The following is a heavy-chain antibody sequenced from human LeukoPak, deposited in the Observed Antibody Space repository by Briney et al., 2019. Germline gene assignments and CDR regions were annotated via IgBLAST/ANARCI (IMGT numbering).Heavy chain of an antibody. D-gene: IGHD6-19*01. CDR2: INPNSGGT. J-gene: IGHJ3*02. Sequence: GASVKVSCKASGYTFTGYYMHWVRQAPGQGLEWMGWINPNSGGTNYAQKFQGRVTMTRDTSISTAYMELSRLRSDDTAVYYCAVTVAGTIGAFDIWGQGTMVTVSS. V-gene: IGHV1-2*02. CDR3: AVTVAGTIGAFDI. CDR1: GYTFTGYY.